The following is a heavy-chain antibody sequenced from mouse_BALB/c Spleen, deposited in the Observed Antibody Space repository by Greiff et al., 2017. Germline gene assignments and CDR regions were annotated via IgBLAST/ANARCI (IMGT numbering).Heavy chain of an antibody. Sequence: VKVVESGPGLVAPSQSLSITCTVSGFSLTSYGVHWVRQPPGKGLEWLGVIWAGGSTNYNSALMSRLSISKDNSKSQVFLKMNSLQTDDTAMYYCARRGSSTMITTTGDYYAMDYWGQGTSVTVSS. CDR3: ARRGSSTMITTTGDYYAMDY. J-gene: IGHJ4*01. D-gene: IGHD2-4*01. CDR2: IWAGGST. V-gene: IGHV2-9*02. CDR1: GFSLTSYG.